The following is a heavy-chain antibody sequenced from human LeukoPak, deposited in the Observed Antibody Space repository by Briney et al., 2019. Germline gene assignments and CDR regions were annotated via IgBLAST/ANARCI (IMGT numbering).Heavy chain of an antibody. CDR2: ITTSGGST. CDR1: GFTFSSYA. Sequence: GGSLRLSCAASGFTFSSYAMSWVRQAPGEGLEWVSSITTSGGSTYYADSVKGRFTISRDNAKNTLYPQMNSLRAEDTAVYYCARDPCSSTSCRRYFDLWGRGTLVTVSS. J-gene: IGHJ2*01. CDR3: ARDPCSSTSCRRYFDL. V-gene: IGHV3-23*01. D-gene: IGHD2-2*01.